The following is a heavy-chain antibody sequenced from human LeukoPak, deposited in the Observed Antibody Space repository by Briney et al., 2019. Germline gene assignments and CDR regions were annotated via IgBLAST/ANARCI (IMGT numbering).Heavy chain of an antibody. CDR2: IYHSGST. Sequence: SSETLSLTCAVSGYSISSGYYWGWIRQPPGKGLEWIGSIYHSGSTYYNPSLKSRVTISVDTSKNQFSLKLSSVTAADTAVYYCARGYYYGSGSYNYWGQGTLVTVSS. D-gene: IGHD3-10*01. J-gene: IGHJ4*02. CDR1: GYSISSGYY. V-gene: IGHV4-38-2*01. CDR3: ARGYYYGSGSYNY.